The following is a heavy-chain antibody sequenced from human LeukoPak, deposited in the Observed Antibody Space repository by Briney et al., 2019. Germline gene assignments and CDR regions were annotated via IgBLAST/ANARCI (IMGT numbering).Heavy chain of an antibody. CDR1: GFTFGDYA. CDR2: IASKTYGGTA. V-gene: IGHV3-49*04. Sequence: GGSLRLSCTASGFTFGDYAMTWVRQAPGKGLEWVGFIASKTYGGTAEYAASVKGRFTISRDDSRSIAYLQMNSLKTEDTAVYFCSRDQTPYYWGQGTLVTVSS. J-gene: IGHJ4*02. CDR3: SRDQTPYY.